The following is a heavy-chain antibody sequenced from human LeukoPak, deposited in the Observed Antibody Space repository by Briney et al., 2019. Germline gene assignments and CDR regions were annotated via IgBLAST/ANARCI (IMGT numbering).Heavy chain of an antibody. V-gene: IGHV3-64*01. CDR3: ARDFSYGSGFDY. Sequence: PGGSLRLSCAASGFSISSYALHWVRQAAGKGLQYVSGISNGGSIDYANSVKGRFTISRDNSKNTLYLQMGSLRPGDMAVYYCARDFSYGSGFDYWGQGILVTVSS. CDR1: GFSISSYA. CDR2: ISNGGSI. D-gene: IGHD5-18*01. J-gene: IGHJ4*02.